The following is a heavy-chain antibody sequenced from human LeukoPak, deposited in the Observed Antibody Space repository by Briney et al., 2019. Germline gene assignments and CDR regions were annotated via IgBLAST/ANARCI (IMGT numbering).Heavy chain of an antibody. CDR2: FDPEDGET. J-gene: IGHJ6*02. CDR1: GYTLTELS. CDR3: ATDHRPYYYYGMDA. V-gene: IGHV1-24*01. Sequence: ASVKVSCKVSGYTLTELSMHWVRQAPGKGLEWMGGFDPEDGETIYAQKSQGRVTMAEDTSTDTAYMELSSLRSEDTAVYYCATDHRPYYYYGMDAWGQGTTVTVSS.